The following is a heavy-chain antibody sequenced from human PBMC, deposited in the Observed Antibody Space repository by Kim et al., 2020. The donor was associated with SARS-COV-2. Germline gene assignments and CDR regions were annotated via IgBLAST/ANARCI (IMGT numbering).Heavy chain of an antibody. J-gene: IGHJ2*01. CDR2: IYWDNDK. CDR1: GFSLTAGGVG. D-gene: IGHD4-17*01. V-gene: IGHV2-5*02. Sequence: SGPTLVKPTQTLTLTCTFSGFSLTAGGVGVGWIRQPPGKALEWLALIYWDNDKLYSPSLKSRLTITKDTSKNQVVLTMTNMDPVDTATYYCAHTTTPGPPFWYFDLWGRGTLVIVSS. CDR3: AHTTTPGPPFWYFDL.